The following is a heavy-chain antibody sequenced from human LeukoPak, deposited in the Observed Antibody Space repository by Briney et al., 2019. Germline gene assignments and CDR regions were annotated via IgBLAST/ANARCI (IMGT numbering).Heavy chain of an antibody. CDR2: FRNSTSHI. CDR3: ARVQSSIVMSPIPTFDY. CDR1: GFTFSRYT. V-gene: IGHV3-21*06. D-gene: IGHD2-21*01. J-gene: IGHJ4*02. Sequence: GGSLRLSCAASGFTFSRYTMNWVRQAPGKGLEWISSFRNSTSHIFYADSVKGRFFVSRDNAQNLLFLHMNSLRAEDTAIYYCARVQSSIVMSPIPTFDYWGQGNLVTVYS.